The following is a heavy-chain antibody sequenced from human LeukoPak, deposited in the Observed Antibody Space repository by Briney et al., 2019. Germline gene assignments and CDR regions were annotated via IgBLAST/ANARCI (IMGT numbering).Heavy chain of an antibody. D-gene: IGHD3-3*01. CDR2: ISSSGSTI. CDR3: ARDYDFWSGHKETFDI. CDR1: GFTFSDYY. V-gene: IGHV3-11*04. J-gene: IGHJ3*02. Sequence: GGSLRLSCAASGFTFSDYYMSWIRQAPGKGLEWVSYISSSGSTIYYADSVKGRFTISRDNAKNSLYLQMNSLRAEDTAVYYCARDYDFWSGHKETFDIWGQGTVVTVSS.